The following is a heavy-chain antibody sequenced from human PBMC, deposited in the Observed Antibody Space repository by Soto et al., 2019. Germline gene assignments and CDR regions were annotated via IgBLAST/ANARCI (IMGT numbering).Heavy chain of an antibody. CDR3: VRYSGFPHYYFDY. J-gene: IGHJ4*02. CDR2: TYYRSKWYN. Sequence: SQTLSLTCAISGDSVSNTSAACNWIRQSPLRGLEWLGRTYYRSKWYNDYAVSVKSRITINPDTSKNQLSLQVNSVTPEDTAVYYCVRYSGFPHYYFDYWGQGTPVTVSS. V-gene: IGHV6-1*01. CDR1: GDSVSNTSAA. D-gene: IGHD5-12*01.